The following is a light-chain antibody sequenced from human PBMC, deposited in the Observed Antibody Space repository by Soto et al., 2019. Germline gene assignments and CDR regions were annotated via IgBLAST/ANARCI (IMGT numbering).Light chain of an antibody. CDR2: DAS. CDR1: ERVSSN. CDR3: QQYNNWPPGRT. V-gene: IGKV3-15*01. Sequence: EIVITQSPVTLSLSPGERATLSCRASERVSSNLAWYQQKPGQAPRLLIYDASTRATGIPARFSGSGSGTECTLTISSLQSEDFAVYYCQQYNNWPPGRTFGQGTKVEIK. J-gene: IGKJ1*01.